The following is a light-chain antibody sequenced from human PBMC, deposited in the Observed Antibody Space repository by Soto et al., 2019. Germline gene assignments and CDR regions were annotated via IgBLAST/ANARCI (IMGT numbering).Light chain of an antibody. Sequence: QSALTQPRSVSGSPGQSVTISCTGTSSDVGSYNYVSWYQQHPGKAPKLMIYDVSKRPSGVPDRFSGSKSGNTASLTISGLQAEDEADYYCCSYAGSYTLVVFRGGTKVTVL. CDR1: SSDVGSYNY. CDR3: CSYAGSYTLVV. J-gene: IGLJ2*01. V-gene: IGLV2-11*01. CDR2: DVS.